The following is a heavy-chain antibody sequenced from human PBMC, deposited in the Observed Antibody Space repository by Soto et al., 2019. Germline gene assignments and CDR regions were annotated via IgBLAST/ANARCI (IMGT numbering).Heavy chain of an antibody. CDR2: INAGNGNT. V-gene: IGHV1-3*01. D-gene: IGHD3-10*01. Sequence: ASVKVSCKASGYTFTSYAMHWVRQAPGQRLEWMGWINAGNGNTKYSQKFQGRVTITRDTSASTAYMELGSLRSEDTAVYYCARDPSYYYGSGQGAFGYYYYYMDVWGKGTTVTVSS. CDR1: GYTFTSYA. CDR3: ARDPSYYYGSGQGAFGYYYYYMDV. J-gene: IGHJ6*03.